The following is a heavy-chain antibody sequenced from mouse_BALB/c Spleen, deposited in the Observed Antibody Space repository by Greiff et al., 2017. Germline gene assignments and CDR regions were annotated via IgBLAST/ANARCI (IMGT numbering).Heavy chain of an antibody. V-gene: IGHV1-69*01. CDR1: GYTFTDYW. Sequence: QVQLQQSGAELVMPGASVKMSCKASGYTFTDYWMHWVKQRPGQGLEWIGAIDTSDSYTSYNQKFKGKATLTVDESSSTAYMQLSSLTSEDSAVYYCARWGLYGNYGTYWGQGTLVTVSA. J-gene: IGHJ3*01. CDR3: ARWGLYGNYGTY. D-gene: IGHD2-1*01. CDR2: IDTSDSYT.